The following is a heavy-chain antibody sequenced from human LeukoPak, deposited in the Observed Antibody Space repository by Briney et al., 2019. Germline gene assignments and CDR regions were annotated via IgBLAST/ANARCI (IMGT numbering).Heavy chain of an antibody. Sequence: ASVKVSCKASGYAFTSYYMHWVRQAPGQGLEWMGIINPSGGSTSYAQKFQGRVTMTRDTSTSTIYMELSSLRSEDTAVYYCARGLVHYGDSPTYYFDYWGHGPLVNVSS. CDR3: ARGLVHYGDSPTYYFDY. V-gene: IGHV1-46*01. J-gene: IGHJ4*01. CDR2: INPSGGST. CDR1: GYAFTSYY. D-gene: IGHD4-17*01.